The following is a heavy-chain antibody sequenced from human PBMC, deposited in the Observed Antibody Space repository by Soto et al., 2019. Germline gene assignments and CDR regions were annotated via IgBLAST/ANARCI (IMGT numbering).Heavy chain of an antibody. Sequence: RGESLKISCKGSGYSFTSYWIGWVRQMPGKGLEWMGIIYPGDSDTRYSPSFQGQVTISADKSISTAYLQWSSLKASDTAMYYCARHFNSSSPLEAFDPWGQGTLVTVSS. CDR1: GYSFTSYW. D-gene: IGHD6-13*01. CDR3: ARHFNSSSPLEAFDP. CDR2: IYPGDSDT. J-gene: IGHJ5*02. V-gene: IGHV5-51*01.